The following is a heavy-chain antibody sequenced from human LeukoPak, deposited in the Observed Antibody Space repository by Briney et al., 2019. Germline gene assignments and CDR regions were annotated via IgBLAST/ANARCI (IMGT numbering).Heavy chain of an antibody. Sequence: GGSLRLSCAASGLTFSNAWMSWVRQAPGKGLEWVGRIKSKTDGGTTDYAAPVKGRFTISRDDSKNTLYLQMNSLKTEDTAVYYCTTSTVVVPAAPYTDYWGQGTLVTVSS. J-gene: IGHJ4*02. CDR1: GLTFSNAW. D-gene: IGHD2-2*01. V-gene: IGHV3-15*01. CDR2: IKSKTDGGTT. CDR3: TTSTVVVPAAPYTDY.